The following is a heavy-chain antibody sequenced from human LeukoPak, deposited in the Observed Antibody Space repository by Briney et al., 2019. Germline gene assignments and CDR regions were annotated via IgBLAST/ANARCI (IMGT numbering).Heavy chain of an antibody. CDR2: ISSSSSYI. J-gene: IGHJ4*02. CDR1: GFTFSSYA. Sequence: GGSLRLSCSASGFTFSSYAMHWVRQAPGKGLEWVSSISSSSSYIYYADSVKGRFTISRDNAKNSLYLQMNSLRAEDTAVYYCARGRIVVVTAHFDYWGQGTLVTVSS. D-gene: IGHD2-21*02. V-gene: IGHV3-21*01. CDR3: ARGRIVVVTAHFDY.